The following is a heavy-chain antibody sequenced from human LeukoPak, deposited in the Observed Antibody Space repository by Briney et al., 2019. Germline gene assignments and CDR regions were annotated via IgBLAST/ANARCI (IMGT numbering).Heavy chain of an antibody. V-gene: IGHV4-59*08. CDR1: GGSINNYY. Sequence: SETLSLTCAISGGSINNYYWSWIRQPPGKGLEWIGYIYYSGTTNYSPSLNSRVNISLDTAKDQFSLRLSSVTAADTAVYYCARQTAKNVDTARFDSWGQGTLVTVSS. CDR2: IYYSGTT. J-gene: IGHJ4*02. CDR3: ARQTAKNVDTARFDS. D-gene: IGHD5-18*01.